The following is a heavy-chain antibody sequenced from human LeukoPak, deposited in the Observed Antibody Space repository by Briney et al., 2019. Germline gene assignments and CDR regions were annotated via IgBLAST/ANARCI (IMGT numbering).Heavy chain of an antibody. CDR2: VCNSGT. Sequence: SETLSLTCTVSGGSIRNFYWSWIRQTPGKGLEWIGYVCNSGTNYNPSLKSRVTISMDTSKNQFSLNLNSVTAADTAVYYCARDYGGKFDCWGQGTLVTVSS. CDR1: GGSIRNFY. J-gene: IGHJ4*02. CDR3: ARDYGGKFDC. V-gene: IGHV4-59*01. D-gene: IGHD4-23*01.